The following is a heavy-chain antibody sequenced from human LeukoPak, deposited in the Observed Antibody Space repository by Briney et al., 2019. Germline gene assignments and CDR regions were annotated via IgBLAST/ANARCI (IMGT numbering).Heavy chain of an antibody. CDR2: ISWNSGSI. J-gene: IGHJ6*03. Sequence: PGRSLRLSCAASGCTFDDYAMHWVRQAPGKGLEWVSGISWNSGSIGYADSVKGRFTISRDNAKNSLYLQMNSLRAEDTALYYCAKDNHGDYYYYMDVWGKGTTVTVSS. D-gene: IGHD4-17*01. V-gene: IGHV3-9*01. CDR3: AKDNHGDYYYYMDV. CDR1: GCTFDDYA.